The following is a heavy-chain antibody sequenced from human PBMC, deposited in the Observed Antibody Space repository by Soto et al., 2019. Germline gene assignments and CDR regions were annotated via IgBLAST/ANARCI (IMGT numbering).Heavy chain of an antibody. CDR2: IIPIFGTA. D-gene: IGHD1-26*01. CDR3: ASLAESGSYYRGYYYGMDV. V-gene: IGHV1-69*13. Sequence: SVKVSCKASGYTFTSYAISWVRQAPGQGLEWMGGIIPIFGTANYAQKFQGRVTITADESTSTAYMELSSLRSEDTAVCYCASLAESGSYYRGYYYGMDVWGQGTTVTVSS. J-gene: IGHJ6*02. CDR1: GYTFTSYA.